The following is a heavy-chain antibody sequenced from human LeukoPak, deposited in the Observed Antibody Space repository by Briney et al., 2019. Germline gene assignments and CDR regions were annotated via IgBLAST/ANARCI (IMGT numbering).Heavy chain of an antibody. J-gene: IGHJ4*02. D-gene: IGHD3-16*02. CDR3: AIWVRTFGGVIASPIDY. CDR1: GFTFSSYA. V-gene: IGHV3-23*01. Sequence: GGSLRLSCAASGFTFSSYAMSWVRQAPGKGLEWVSAISGSGDSTYYADSVKGRFTISRDNSKNTLYLQMNSLRGEDTAVYYCAIWVRTFGGVIASPIDYWGQETPVSASS. CDR2: ISGSGDST.